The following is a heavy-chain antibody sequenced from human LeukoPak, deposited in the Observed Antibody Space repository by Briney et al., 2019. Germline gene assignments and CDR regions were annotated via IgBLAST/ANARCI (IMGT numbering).Heavy chain of an antibody. CDR3: TTDDMFTYDSGGYPLWYFDY. CDR1: GFTFSNAW. CDR2: IKSKTDGGTT. D-gene: IGHD3-22*01. J-gene: IGHJ4*02. V-gene: IGHV3-15*01. Sequence: GGSLRLSCAASGFTFSNAWMSWVRQAPGKGLEWVGRIKSKTDGGTTDYAAPVKGRFTISRDDLKNTLYLQMNSLKTEDTSVYYCTTDDMFTYDSGGYPLWYFDYWGQGTLVTVSS.